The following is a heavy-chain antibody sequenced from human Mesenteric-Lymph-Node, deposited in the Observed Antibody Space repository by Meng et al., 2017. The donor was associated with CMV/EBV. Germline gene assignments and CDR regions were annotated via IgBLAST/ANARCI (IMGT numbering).Heavy chain of an antibody. CDR1: GFTFSSYN. J-gene: IGHJ6*02. CDR3: ARDKAPAGYYYYGMDV. Sequence: GASLKFSCAASGFTFSSYNMNWVRQAPGKGLEWVSSISRTSNYIYYVDSVKGRFTISRDNAKNSRYLRMNSLRAEDTAVYFCARDKAPAGYYYYGMDVWGQGTTVTVSS. D-gene: IGHD2-2*01. V-gene: IGHV3-21*01. CDR2: ISRTSNYI.